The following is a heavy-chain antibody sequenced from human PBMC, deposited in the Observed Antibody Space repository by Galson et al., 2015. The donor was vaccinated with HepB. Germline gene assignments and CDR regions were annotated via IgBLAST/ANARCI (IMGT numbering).Heavy chain of an antibody. CDR3: ARDRGSGSYYNVGAFRFDP. CDR2: TYYRSRWYN. V-gene: IGHV6-1*01. CDR1: GDSVSSNTAV. D-gene: IGHD3-10*01. Sequence: ISGDSVSSNTAVWNWIRQSPSRGLEWLGRTYYRSRWYNDYAVSVRSRIAINPDTSKNQHSLQLNSVTPDDTAVYYCARDRGSGSYYNVGAFRFDPWGQGTLVTVSS. J-gene: IGHJ5*02.